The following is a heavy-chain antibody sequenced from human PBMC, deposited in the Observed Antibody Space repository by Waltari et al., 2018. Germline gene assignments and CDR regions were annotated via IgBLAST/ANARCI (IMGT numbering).Heavy chain of an antibody. CDR2: ISTGSDTI. Sequence: EVHLVESGGGLFRPGESLSLSCAASGFPFSVYAMNWVRQAPGKGLEWVAYISTGSDTIQYADSVKGRFTISRDDATNSLYLHMNRLRAEDSAVYYCARDNDYGDYAPLGYWGQGTLVTVSS. D-gene: IGHD4-17*01. CDR3: ARDNDYGDYAPLGY. V-gene: IGHV3-48*01. J-gene: IGHJ4*02. CDR1: GFPFSVYA.